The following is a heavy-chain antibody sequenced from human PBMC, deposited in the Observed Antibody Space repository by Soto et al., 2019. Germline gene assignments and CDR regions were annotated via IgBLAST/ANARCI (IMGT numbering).Heavy chain of an antibody. D-gene: IGHD3-22*01. Sequence: QVQLQESGPTLVKPSETLSLTCTVSGGSIRSYCWTWIRQPPGEGLEWIGCICNSGTNNYNSSLKSRVAISIDTQKNQFSLQLSSVTVADTAVYYCAGGGSIVVATRRLMDVWGKGTTVTVSS. V-gene: IGHV4-59*03. J-gene: IGHJ6*03. CDR1: GGSIRSYC. CDR3: AGGGSIVVATRRLMDV. CDR2: ICNSGTN.